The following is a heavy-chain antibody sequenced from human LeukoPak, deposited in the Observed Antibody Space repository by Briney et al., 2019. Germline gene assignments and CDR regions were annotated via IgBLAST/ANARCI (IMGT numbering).Heavy chain of an antibody. Sequence: PSETLSLTCTVSGVSISTHYWSWIRQPPGKGLEWIGYIYYTGSTNYNPSLKSRVTLSVDTSKNQFSLKLSSVTAADTAVYYCARHDALRDAFDIWGQGTMVTASS. J-gene: IGHJ3*02. V-gene: IGHV4-59*08. CDR3: ARHDALRDAFDI. CDR1: GVSISTHY. CDR2: IYYTGST.